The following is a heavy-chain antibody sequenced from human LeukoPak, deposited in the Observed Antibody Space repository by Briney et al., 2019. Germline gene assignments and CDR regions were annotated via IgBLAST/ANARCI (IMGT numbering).Heavy chain of an antibody. CDR3: ARDPSSGWYLKGWFDP. CDR2: IRYDGSNT. J-gene: IGHJ5*02. D-gene: IGHD6-19*01. V-gene: IGHV3-30*02. Sequence: PGGSLRLSCAASGFIFSSYGMHWVRQAPGKGLEWMAFIRYDGSNTYYTDSVKGRFTISRDNSKNTLYLQMNSLRAEDTAVYYCARDPSSGWYLKGWFDPWGQGTLVTVSP. CDR1: GFIFSSYG.